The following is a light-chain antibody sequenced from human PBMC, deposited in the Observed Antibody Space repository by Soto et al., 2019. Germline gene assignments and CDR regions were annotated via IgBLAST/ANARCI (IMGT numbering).Light chain of an antibody. J-gene: IGKJ3*01. CDR3: QQYHNLPPFT. CDR1: QDIRNY. Sequence: DILMTQSPSSLSASVGARVSITCQASQDIRNYLSWFQQKPGRAPKLLIYGASNLETGVPSRFRGSGYGTDFTFTISSLQPEDIATYYCQQYHNLPPFTFGPGTKVDIK. CDR2: GAS. V-gene: IGKV1-33*01.